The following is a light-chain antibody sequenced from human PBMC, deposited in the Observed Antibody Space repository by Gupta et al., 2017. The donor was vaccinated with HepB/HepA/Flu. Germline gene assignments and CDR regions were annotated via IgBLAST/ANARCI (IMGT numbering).Light chain of an antibody. J-gene: IGKJ1*01. Sequence: MTQSPSSFSASTGDRVTITCRASQGISSYLAWYQQKPGKAPELLIYAASTLQSGVPSRFSGSGSGTDFTLTISCLQSEDFATYYCQQDDSYPRTFGQGTKVEIK. CDR3: QQDDSYPRT. V-gene: IGKV1-8*01. CDR2: AAS. CDR1: QGISSY.